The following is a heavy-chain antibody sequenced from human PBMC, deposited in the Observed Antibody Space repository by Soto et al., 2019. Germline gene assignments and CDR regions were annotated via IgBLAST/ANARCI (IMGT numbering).Heavy chain of an antibody. D-gene: IGHD3-10*01. CDR1: GFTFSSYG. CDR2: IWYDGSNK. Sequence: QVQLVESGGGVVQPGRSLRLSCAASGFTFSSYGMHWVRQAPGKGLEWVAVIWYDGSNKYYADSVKGRFTISRDNSKNTLYLQMNSLRAEDTAVYYCARATGSGYYYYMDVWGKGTTVTVSS. V-gene: IGHV3-33*01. J-gene: IGHJ6*03. CDR3: ARATGSGYYYYMDV.